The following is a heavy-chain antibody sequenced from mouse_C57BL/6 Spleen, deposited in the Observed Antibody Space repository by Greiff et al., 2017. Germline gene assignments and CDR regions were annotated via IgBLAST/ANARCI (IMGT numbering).Heavy chain of an antibody. Sequence: QVQLQQPGAELVRPGTSVKLSCKASGYTFTSYWMHWVKQRPGQGLEWIGVIDPSDSYTNYNQKFKGKATLTVDTSSSTAYMQLSSLKSEDSAVYYCASATEVTYGRYFDVWGTGTTVTVSS. J-gene: IGHJ1*03. V-gene: IGHV1-59*01. CDR1: GYTFTSYW. CDR2: IDPSDSYT. CDR3: ASATEVTYGRYFDV. D-gene: IGHD1-1*01.